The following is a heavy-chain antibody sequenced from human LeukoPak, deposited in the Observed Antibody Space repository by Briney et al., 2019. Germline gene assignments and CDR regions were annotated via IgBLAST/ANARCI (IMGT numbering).Heavy chain of an antibody. J-gene: IGHJ5*02. CDR3: ARGKNYYDSSGNWFDP. Sequence: GGSLRPSCAPSGFTVSSNYMSWVRQAPGRGREWVSVMYSGDSTYYADSVKGRFTISRDNSKNTLYLQMTSLRAEDTAVYYCARGKNYYDSSGNWFDPWGQGTLVTVSP. CDR1: GFTVSSNY. V-gene: IGHV3-66*02. CDR2: MYSGDST. D-gene: IGHD3-22*01.